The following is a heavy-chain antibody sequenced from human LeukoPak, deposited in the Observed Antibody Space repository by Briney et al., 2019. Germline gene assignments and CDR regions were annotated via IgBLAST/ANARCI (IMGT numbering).Heavy chain of an antibody. D-gene: IGHD4-11*01. J-gene: IGHJ6*03. CDR3: ARDNSIDLYYYYYMDV. Sequence: ASVMVSCKASGGTFGSYAISWVRQALGQGLEWMGGIIPIFGTANYAQKFQGRVTITADESTSTAYMELTSLRSDDTAVYYCARDNSIDLYYYYYMDVWGKGTTVTVSS. V-gene: IGHV1-69*13. CDR2: IIPIFGTA. CDR1: GGTFGSYA.